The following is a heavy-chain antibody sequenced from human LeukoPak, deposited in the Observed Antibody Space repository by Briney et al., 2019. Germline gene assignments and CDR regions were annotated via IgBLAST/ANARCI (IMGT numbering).Heavy chain of an antibody. CDR3: ARLWGGTVAFDI. V-gene: IGHV4-59*12. D-gene: IGHD2-15*01. CDR1: GGSISGEY. J-gene: IGHJ3*02. Sequence: SETLSLTCTVSGGSISGEYWSWIRQPPGKGLEWFGYIYSSGTTNYNPSLKSRLTMSVDTSKNQFSLKLGSVTAADTAVYYCARLWGGTVAFDIWGQGTMVTVSS. CDR2: IYSSGTT.